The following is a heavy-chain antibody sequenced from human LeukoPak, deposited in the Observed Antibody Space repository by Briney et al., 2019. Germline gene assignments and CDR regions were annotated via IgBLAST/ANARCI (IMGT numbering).Heavy chain of an antibody. J-gene: IGHJ4*02. CDR1: GGSISSGGYY. V-gene: IGHV4-31*03. D-gene: IGHD6-13*01. CDR3: AAYIAAAGNFDY. CDR2: NYDSENT. Sequence: SQTLSLTCTVSGGSISSGGYYWSWIPPHPGKGLEGIVYNYDSENTYYNPSLKSRVTISVDTSKNQFSLKLSSVTAADTAVYYCAAYIAAAGNFDYWGQGTLVTVSS.